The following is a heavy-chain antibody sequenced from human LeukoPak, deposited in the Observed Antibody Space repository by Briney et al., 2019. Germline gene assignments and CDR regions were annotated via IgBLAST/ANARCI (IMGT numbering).Heavy chain of an antibody. CDR1: GGSISSSSYY. CDR2: IYYSGST. Sequence: SETLSLTCTVSGGSISSSSYYWGWIRQPPGKGLEWIGSIYYSGSTYYNPSPKSRVTISVDTSKNQFSLKLSSVTAADTAVYYCARVRPYRGKGAFDIWGQGTMVTVSS. D-gene: IGHD4-23*01. CDR3: ARVRPYRGKGAFDI. V-gene: IGHV4-39*07. J-gene: IGHJ3*02.